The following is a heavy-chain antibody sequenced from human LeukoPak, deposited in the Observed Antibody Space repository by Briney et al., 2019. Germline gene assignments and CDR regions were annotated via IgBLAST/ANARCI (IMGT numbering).Heavy chain of an antibody. CDR2: ISYDGSNK. CDR3: ARDLGGSGWYYYFDY. D-gene: IGHD6-19*01. J-gene: IGHJ4*02. CDR1: GFTFSSYA. Sequence: GGSLRLSCAASGFTFSSYAMHWVRQAPGKGLEWVTVISYDGSNKYYADSVKGRFTISRDNSKNTLYLQMNSLRAEDTAVYYCARDLGGSGWYYYFDYWGQGTLVTVSS. V-gene: IGHV3-30*01.